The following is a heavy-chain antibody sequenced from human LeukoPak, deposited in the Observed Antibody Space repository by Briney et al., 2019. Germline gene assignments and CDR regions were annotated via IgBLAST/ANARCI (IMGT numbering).Heavy chain of an antibody. D-gene: IGHD2-15*01. CDR3: VRLRWELLAPYFDH. V-gene: IGHV4-59*01. CDR1: TDSRNTYY. Sequence: SETLSLTCSVSTDSRNTYYWSWLRQSPGKGLEWIGHIYHSGSTDYNPSLKSRVTISIDMSRKEFSLKLTSVTVADTAMYYCVRLRWELLAPYFDHWGQGSLVIVSS. CDR2: IYHSGST. J-gene: IGHJ4*02.